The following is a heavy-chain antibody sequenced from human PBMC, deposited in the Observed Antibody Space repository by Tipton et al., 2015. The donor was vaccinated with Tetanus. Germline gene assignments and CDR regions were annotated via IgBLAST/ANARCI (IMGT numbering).Heavy chain of an antibody. V-gene: IGHV4-4*07. D-gene: IGHD1-26*01. J-gene: IGHJ6*02. CDR2: VYSSGST. Sequence: TLSLTCTASGGSLNTFYWNWIRQPAGKGLEWIGRVYSSGSTNYNPSLKSRVTMSIDAPKNQFSLELTSVTAADTAVYYCARDFRERSGTYYSYYYTMDVWGQGTTVTVSS. CDR3: ARDFRERSGTYYSYYYTMDV. CDR1: GGSLNTFY.